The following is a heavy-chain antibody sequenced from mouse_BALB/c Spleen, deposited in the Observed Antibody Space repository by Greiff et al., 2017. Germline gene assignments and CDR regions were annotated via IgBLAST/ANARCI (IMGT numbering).Heavy chain of an antibody. D-gene: IGHD1-1*01. CDR1: GYTFTSYV. CDR2: INPYNDGT. Sequence: EVQGVESGPELVKPGASVKMSCKASGYTFTSYVMHWVKQKPGQGLEWIGYINPYNDGTKYNEKFKGKATLTSDKSSSTAYMELSSLTSEDSAVYYCARGGTVNYWYFDVWGAGTTVTVSS. J-gene: IGHJ1*01. CDR3: ARGGTVNYWYFDV. V-gene: IGHV1-14*01.